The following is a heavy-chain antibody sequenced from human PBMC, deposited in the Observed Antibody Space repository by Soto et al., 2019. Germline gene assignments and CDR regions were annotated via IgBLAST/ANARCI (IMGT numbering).Heavy chain of an antibody. V-gene: IGHV3-33*01. Sequence: VGSLRLSCAASGFTFSSYGMHWVRQAPGKGLEWVAVIWYDGSNKYYADSVKGRFTISRDNSKNTLYLQMNSLRAEDTAVYYCARVYSSSWYSYYYGMDVWGQGTTVTVSS. D-gene: IGHD6-13*01. CDR3: ARVYSSSWYSYYYGMDV. CDR2: IWYDGSNK. CDR1: GFTFSSYG. J-gene: IGHJ6*02.